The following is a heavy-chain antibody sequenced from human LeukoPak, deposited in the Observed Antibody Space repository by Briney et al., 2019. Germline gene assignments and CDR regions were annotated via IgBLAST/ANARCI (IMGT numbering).Heavy chain of an antibody. J-gene: IGHJ3*02. V-gene: IGHV1-2*02. CDR3: AREGGLTGYYDIFDI. Sequence: ASVKVSCKSSGYTFIGYYMHWVRQAPGQGLEWMGWINPKSGGTNYAQKFQGRVTMTRDTSISTAYMELSRLKSDDTAVYFCAREGGLTGYYDIFDIWGQGTVVIVSS. CDR2: INPKSGGT. D-gene: IGHD3-9*01. CDR1: GYTFIGYY.